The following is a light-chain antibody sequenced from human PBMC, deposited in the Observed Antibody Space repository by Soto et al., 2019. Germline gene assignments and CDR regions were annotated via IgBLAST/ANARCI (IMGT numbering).Light chain of an antibody. CDR2: SNN. J-gene: IGLJ2*01. Sequence: QSVLTQPPSASGTPGQRVTISCSGSNSNIESNTVNWYQQLPGTAPKLLIYSNNQRPSGVPDRFSGSKSGTSASLAISGIQSDDEADYYCAAWDDSLNGHVVFGGGTKLTVL. V-gene: IGLV1-44*01. CDR1: NSNIESNT. CDR3: AAWDDSLNGHVV.